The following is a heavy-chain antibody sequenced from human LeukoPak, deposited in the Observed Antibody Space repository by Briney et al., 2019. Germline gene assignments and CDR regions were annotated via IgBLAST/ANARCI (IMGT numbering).Heavy chain of an antibody. CDR1: GFTFDDYG. J-gene: IGHJ4*02. V-gene: IGHV3-20*01. CDR2: INWNGGST. CDR3: ARGRGDILTGYYFDY. D-gene: IGHD3-9*01. Sequence: RAGGSLRLSCAASGFTFDDYGMSWVRQAPGKGLEWVSGINWNGGSTGYADSVKGRFTTSRDNAKNSLYLQMNSLRAEDTALYHCARGRGDILTGYYFDYWGQGTLVTVSS.